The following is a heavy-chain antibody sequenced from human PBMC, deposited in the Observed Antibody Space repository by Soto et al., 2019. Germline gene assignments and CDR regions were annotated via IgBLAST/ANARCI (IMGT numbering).Heavy chain of an antibody. J-gene: IGHJ4*02. CDR2: ISGSGGST. CDR3: AKDYQSYGDYWPLPTNFDY. CDR1: GFTFSSYA. V-gene: IGHV3-23*01. Sequence: GGSLRLSCAASGFTFSSYAVSWVRQAPGKGLEWVSAISGSGGSTYYADSVKGRFTISRDNSKNTLYLQINSLRAEDTAVYYCAKDYQSYGDYWPLPTNFDYWGQGTLVTVSS. D-gene: IGHD4-17*01.